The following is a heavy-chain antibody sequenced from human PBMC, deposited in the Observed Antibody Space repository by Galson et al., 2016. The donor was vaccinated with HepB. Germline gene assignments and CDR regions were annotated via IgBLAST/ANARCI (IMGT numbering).Heavy chain of an antibody. CDR3: ASGTGAYVQ. CDR1: GDSVSRNTAA. CDR2: TYYRSKWSS. D-gene: IGHD5-12*01. V-gene: IGHV6-1*01. Sequence: FAISGDSVSRNTAAWNWIRQSPSRGLEWLGRTYYRSKWSSDYAVSMKSRITINADTSMNQFSLQLNSVTPEDTAVYYCASGTGAYVQWGQGTLVTVSS. J-gene: IGHJ4*02.